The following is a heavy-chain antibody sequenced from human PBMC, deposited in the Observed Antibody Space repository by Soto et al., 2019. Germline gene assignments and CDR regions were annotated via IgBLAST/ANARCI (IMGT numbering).Heavy chain of an antibody. V-gene: IGHV4-4*02. CDR1: GGSISSSNW. D-gene: IGHD4-17*01. CDR2: IYHSGST. Sequence: SETLSLTCAVSGGSISSSNWWSWVRQPPGKGLEWIGEIYHSGSTNYNPSLKSRVTISVDKSKNQFSLKLSSVTAADTAVYYCAREGSYGDEVAHYYYYGMDVWGQGTTVTVSS. J-gene: IGHJ6*02. CDR3: AREGSYGDEVAHYYYYGMDV.